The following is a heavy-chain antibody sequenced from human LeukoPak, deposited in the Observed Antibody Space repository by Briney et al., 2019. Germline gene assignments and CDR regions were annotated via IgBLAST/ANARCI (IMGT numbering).Heavy chain of an antibody. J-gene: IGHJ5*02. V-gene: IGHV3-53*01. CDR2: IWTDGGT. CDR1: GSTVSNYY. CDR3: ARDRAAADP. D-gene: IGHD6-13*01. Sequence: PGGSLRLSCAASGSTVSNYYMSWVRQAPGKGLEWVSVIWTDGGTYYADSVRGRFTISRDDSKNALFLQMDSLRAEDTAVYYCARDRAAADPWGQGTLVTVSS.